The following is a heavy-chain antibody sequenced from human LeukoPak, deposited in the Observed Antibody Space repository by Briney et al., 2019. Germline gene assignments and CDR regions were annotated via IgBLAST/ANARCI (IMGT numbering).Heavy chain of an antibody. J-gene: IGHJ4*02. V-gene: IGHV3-23*01. Sequence: GSLRLSCAASGFPFSSYAMTWVRQAPGKGLEWVSGITGSDSSAYYADSVRGRFTISRDNSKNTLYLQMNSLRADDTAVYYCARGATPFDYGGNSVYWGQGTLATVSS. D-gene: IGHD4-17*01. CDR2: ITGSDSSA. CDR1: GFPFSSYA. CDR3: ARGATPFDYGGNSVY.